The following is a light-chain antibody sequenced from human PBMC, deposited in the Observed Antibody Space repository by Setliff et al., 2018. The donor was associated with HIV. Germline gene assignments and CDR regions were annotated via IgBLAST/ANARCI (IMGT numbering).Light chain of an antibody. V-gene: IGLV2-11*01. CDR3: CSYAGDFSYV. CDR1: SSDVGGYKY. CDR2: DVN. J-gene: IGLJ1*01. Sequence: QSVLTQPRSVSGSPGQSVTISCTGTSSDVGGYKYVSWYQQYPDKAPKFLIYDVNQRPSGVPDRFSGSKSGNTASLTIFGLQSDDEGDYYCCSYAGDFSYVCGSGTK.